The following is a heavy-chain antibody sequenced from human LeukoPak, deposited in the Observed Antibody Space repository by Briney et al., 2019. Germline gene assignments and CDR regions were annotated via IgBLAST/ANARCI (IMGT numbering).Heavy chain of an antibody. D-gene: IGHD3-10*02. V-gene: IGHV3-48*04. J-gene: IGHJ6*04. CDR1: GFTFSSYW. CDR3: AELGITMIGGV. CDR2: ISSSGSTI. Sequence: GGSLRLSCAASGFTFSSYWMHWVRQAPGKGLECVSYISSSGSTIYYADSVKGRFTISRDNAKNSLYLQMNSLRAEDTAVYYCAELGITMIGGVWGKGTTVTISS.